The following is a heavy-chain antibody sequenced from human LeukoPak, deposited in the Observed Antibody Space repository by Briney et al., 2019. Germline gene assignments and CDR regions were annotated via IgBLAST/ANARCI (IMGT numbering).Heavy chain of an antibody. Sequence: PGGSLRLSCGASGFTFSTYSMNWVRQAPGKGLEWVSSISGRSTYIYYADSVKGRFTISRDNAKNSLFLQMSSLRAEDTAMYFCARDYYNSSGYNFDYWGQGTLVTVSS. D-gene: IGHD3-22*01. CDR3: ARDYYNSSGYNFDY. CDR2: ISGRSTYI. V-gene: IGHV3-21*01. CDR1: GFTFSTYS. J-gene: IGHJ4*02.